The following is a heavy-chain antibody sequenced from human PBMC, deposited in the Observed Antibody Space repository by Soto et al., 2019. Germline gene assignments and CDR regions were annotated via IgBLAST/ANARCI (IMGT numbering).Heavy chain of an antibody. Sequence: PGGSLRLSCAASGFTFSSYAMSWVRQVPGKGLEWVSAISGSGGSTYYADSVKGRFTISRDNSKDTLYLQMNSLRAEDTAVYYCAKSLIYYDSSGYYFGGQGTLVTVSS. CDR1: GFTFSSYA. D-gene: IGHD3-22*01. CDR3: AKSLIYYDSSGYYF. V-gene: IGHV3-23*01. CDR2: ISGSGGST. J-gene: IGHJ4*02.